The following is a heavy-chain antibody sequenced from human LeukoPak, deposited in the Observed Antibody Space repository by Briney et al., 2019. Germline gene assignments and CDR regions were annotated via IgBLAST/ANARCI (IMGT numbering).Heavy chain of an antibody. V-gene: IGHV3-53*01. CDR2: IYSDDST. D-gene: IGHD6-13*01. CDR1: GFTVSSSY. CDR3: ASRPRDAAALDY. J-gene: IGHJ4*02. Sequence: GGSLRLSCAASGFTVSSSYMSWVRQAPGQGLDWVSVIYSDDSTYYADSVKGRFTISRDNSKNTLNLQMNSLRAEDTAVYYCASRPRDAAALDYWGQGTLVTVSS.